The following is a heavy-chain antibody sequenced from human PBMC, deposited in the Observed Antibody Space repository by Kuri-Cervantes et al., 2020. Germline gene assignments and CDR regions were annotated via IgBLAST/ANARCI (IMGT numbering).Heavy chain of an antibody. CDR2: IIPIFGIA. CDR1: GGTFSSYA. Sequence: SVKVSCKASGGTFSSYAISWVRQAPGQGLEWMGGIIPIFGIANYAQKFQGRVTITADKSTSTAYMELSSLRSEDTAVYYCARDIEKGSYGSGSYPNGARGYYNVMDFWAQGTTFTSP. J-gene: IGHJ6*02. D-gene: IGHD3-10*01. CDR3: ARDIEKGSYGSGSYPNGARGYYNVMDF. V-gene: IGHV1-69*10.